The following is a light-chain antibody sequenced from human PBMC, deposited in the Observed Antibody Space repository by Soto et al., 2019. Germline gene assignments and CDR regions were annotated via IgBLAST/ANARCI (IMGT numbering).Light chain of an antibody. Sequence: DIQMTQSPSSLSASVGDRVTITCRASQSISSNLNWYQKKPGKATKLMIYAASSLQSGLPSRFSSGGSGTDFTLTISILQPEDFATYYCQPSYSTLLLTFGGGTKVEIK. CDR1: QSISSN. CDR3: QPSYSTLLLT. CDR2: AAS. J-gene: IGKJ4*01. V-gene: IGKV1-39*01.